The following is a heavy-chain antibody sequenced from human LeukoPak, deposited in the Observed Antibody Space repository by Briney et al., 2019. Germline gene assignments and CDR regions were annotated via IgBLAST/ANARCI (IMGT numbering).Heavy chain of an antibody. Sequence: GRSLRLSCAASGFTFDDYAMHWVRQAPGKGLEWVSSISSSSSYIDYADSVKGRFTISRDNAKNSLYLQMNSLRAEDTAVYYCARVVTRWEKGYVGGWFDPWGQRTLVTVSS. J-gene: IGHJ5*02. CDR1: GFTFDDYA. V-gene: IGHV3-21*01. D-gene: IGHD5-12*01. CDR2: ISSSSSYI. CDR3: ARVVTRWEKGYVGGWFDP.